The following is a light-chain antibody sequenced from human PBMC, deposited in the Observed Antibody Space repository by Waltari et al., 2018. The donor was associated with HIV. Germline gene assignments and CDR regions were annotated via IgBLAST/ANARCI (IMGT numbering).Light chain of an antibody. Sequence: QSALIPPASVSGSPGPSITIPCPGGSGGVGTSTLVSWYQRLPGSAPKLIIYEATKRPSGVSNRFSGSKSGGTASLTISGLQADDEGHYYCCSYAGTVVFGGGTELTVL. J-gene: IGLJ2*01. CDR2: EAT. CDR3: CSYAGTVV. CDR1: SGGVGTSTL. V-gene: IGLV2-23*01.